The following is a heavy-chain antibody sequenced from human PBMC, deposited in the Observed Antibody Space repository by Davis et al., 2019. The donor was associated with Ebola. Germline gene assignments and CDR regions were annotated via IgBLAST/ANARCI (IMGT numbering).Heavy chain of an antibody. D-gene: IGHD7-27*01. V-gene: IGHV3-23*01. CDR1: GFTFSSYA. J-gene: IGHJ4*02. CDR3: AKGGSWGWGEYYFDY. Sequence: GESLKISCAASGFTFSSYAMSWVRQAPGKGLEWVSAISGSGGSIYYADSVKGRFTISRDNSKNTLYLQMNSLRAEDTAVYYCAKGGSWGWGEYYFDYWGQGTLVTVSS. CDR2: ISGSGGSI.